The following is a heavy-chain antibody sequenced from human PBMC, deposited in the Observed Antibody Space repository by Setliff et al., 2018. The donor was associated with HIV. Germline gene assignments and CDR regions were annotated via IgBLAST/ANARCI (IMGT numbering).Heavy chain of an antibody. CDR1: GYTFTSFG. J-gene: IGHJ4*02. Sequence: GASVKVSCKASGYTFTSFGITWVRQAPGQRPEWLGWINPYNGIANYAQNSQGRVSMTTDTSTRTAYMELRSLRFDDMAIYYCARDLFRRVGPFQPPGYWGQGTLVTVSS. CDR2: INPYNGIA. CDR3: ARDLFRRVGPFQPPGY. V-gene: IGHV1-18*03. D-gene: IGHD1-26*01.